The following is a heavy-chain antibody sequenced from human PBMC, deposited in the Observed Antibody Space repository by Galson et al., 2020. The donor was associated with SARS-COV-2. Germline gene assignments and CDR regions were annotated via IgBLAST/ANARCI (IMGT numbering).Heavy chain of an antibody. D-gene: IGHD2-21*02. CDR3: ARHIVVVTAWRFLGYFDL. CDR2: IIPIFGTA. V-gene: IGHV1-69*06. CDR1: GGTFSSYA. Sequence: SVKVSCKASGGTFSSYAISWVRQAPGQGLEWMGGIIPIFGTANYAQKFQGRVTITADKSTSTAYMELSSLRSEDTAVYYCARHIVVVTAWRFLGYFDLWGRGTLVTVSS. J-gene: IGHJ2*01.